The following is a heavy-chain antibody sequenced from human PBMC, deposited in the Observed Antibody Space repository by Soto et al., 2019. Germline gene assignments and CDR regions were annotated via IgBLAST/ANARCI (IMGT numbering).Heavy chain of an antibody. J-gene: IGHJ5*02. CDR1: GGSIGTTNYC. V-gene: IGHV4-61*05. CDR2: IYYTGTT. Sequence: PSETLSLTCTVFGGSIGTTNYCWGWFRQPPGKGLEWIGYIYYTGTTTYHPSLKSRVTISIDTSRNQFSLKLNSVTAADTAVYYCVRRILWFGEDWFDPWGQRTLVTVSS. CDR3: VRRILWFGEDWFDP. D-gene: IGHD3-10*01.